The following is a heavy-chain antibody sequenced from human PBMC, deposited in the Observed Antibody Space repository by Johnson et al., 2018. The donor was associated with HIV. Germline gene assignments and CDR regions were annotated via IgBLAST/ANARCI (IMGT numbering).Heavy chain of an antibody. J-gene: IGHJ3*02. D-gene: IGHD1-26*01. V-gene: IGHV3-33*06. Sequence: QVQLVESGGGVVQPGRSLRLSCPASGFTFSSYGIHWVRQAPGKGLEWVALILYDGSNKYYADSVKGRFPISRDNSKNTLYLQMNSLRAEDTAVYYCAKDLFTEREDDAFDIWGQGTMVTVSS. CDR1: GFTFSSYG. CDR3: AKDLFTEREDDAFDI. CDR2: ILYDGSNK.